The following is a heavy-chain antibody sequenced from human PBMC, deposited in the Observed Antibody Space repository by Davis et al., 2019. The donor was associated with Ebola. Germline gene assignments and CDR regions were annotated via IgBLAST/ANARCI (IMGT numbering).Heavy chain of an antibody. Sequence: MPSETLSPTCPLSAASITTYFWSWIRQPPGRGLAWIGNIHYLVNTTYNPSLKSRATISVDTSKNQFSLKLSSVTAADTAVYYCARGRPSTVTTDYYAMDVWGKGTTVTVSS. D-gene: IGHD4-17*01. CDR1: AASITTYF. V-gene: IGHV4-59*08. J-gene: IGHJ6*04. CDR2: IHYLVNT. CDR3: ARGRPSTVTTDYYAMDV.